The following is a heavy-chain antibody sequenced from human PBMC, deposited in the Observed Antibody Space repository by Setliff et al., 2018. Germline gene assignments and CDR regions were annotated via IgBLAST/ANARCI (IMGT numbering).Heavy chain of an antibody. D-gene: IGHD6-13*01. CDR2: INHSGST. CDR3: ARGRIAAALYYFDY. J-gene: IGHJ4*02. V-gene: IGHV4-39*07. Sequence: LSLTCTVSGGSISSSSYYWGWIRQPPGKGLEWIGEINHSGSTNYNPSLKSRVTISVDTSKNQFSLKLSSVTAADTAVYYCARGRIAAALYYFDYWGQGTLVTVSS. CDR1: GGSISSSSYY.